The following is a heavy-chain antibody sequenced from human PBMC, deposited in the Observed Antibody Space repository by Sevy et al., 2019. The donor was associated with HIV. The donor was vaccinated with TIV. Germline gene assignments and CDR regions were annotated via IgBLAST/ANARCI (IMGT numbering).Heavy chain of an antibody. CDR2: VKQDMSEK. V-gene: IGHV3-7*01. Sequence: GGSLRLSCATSGFTFSSNWMTWVRQAPGKGLEWVANVKQDMSEKYYADSVKGRFTISRDNAKNSLYLEMNSLRAEDTAVYYCARAQQITMLVVIGGLYFDFWGQGTLVNVSS. CDR3: ARAQQITMLVVIGGLYFDF. J-gene: IGHJ4*02. CDR1: GFTFSSNW. D-gene: IGHD3-22*01.